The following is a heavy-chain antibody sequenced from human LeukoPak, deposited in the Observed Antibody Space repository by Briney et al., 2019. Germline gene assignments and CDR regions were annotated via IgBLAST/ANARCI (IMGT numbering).Heavy chain of an antibody. V-gene: IGHV4-4*07. CDR2: IYTSGST. D-gene: IGHD6-6*01. Sequence: SETLSLTCTVSGDSLSNYYWTWIRQPAAKGLEWIGRIYTSGSTNYSPSLKSRVTMSVDTSKNQVSLNLSSVTAADTAVYYCARESSIEARCLDYWGQGTLVTVSS. CDR1: GDSLSNYY. J-gene: IGHJ4*02. CDR3: ARESSIEARCLDY.